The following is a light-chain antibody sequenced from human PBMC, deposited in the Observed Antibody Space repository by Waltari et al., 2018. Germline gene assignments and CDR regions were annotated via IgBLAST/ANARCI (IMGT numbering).Light chain of an antibody. CDR2: GVS. V-gene: IGLV2-14*03. J-gene: IGLJ3*02. CDR3: GSFTNTNTWV. CDR1: SSDIGASNF. Sequence: QSALTQPASVSGSPGQSITIPCTGTSSDIGASNFPAWYQQHSGKAPKLIISGVSDRPSGVSNRFSASESANTASLTISGLQAEDEADYYCGSFTNTNTWVFGGGTRVTVL.